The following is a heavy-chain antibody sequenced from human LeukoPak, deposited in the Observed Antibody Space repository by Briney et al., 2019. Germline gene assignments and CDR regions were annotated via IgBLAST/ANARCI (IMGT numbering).Heavy chain of an antibody. J-gene: IGHJ4*02. CDR3: ARGLGVQLWLPFDS. V-gene: IGHV3-21*01. CDR2: ISGNSGFI. D-gene: IGHD5-18*01. Sequence: GGSLRLSCTASGFAFNTYTMNWVRQAPGKGLEWVSSISGNSGFIYSADLLKGRFTVSRDNAKNSLYLQLSSLRAEDTAVYYCARGLGVQLWLPFDSWGQGTLVTGSS. CDR1: GFAFNTYT.